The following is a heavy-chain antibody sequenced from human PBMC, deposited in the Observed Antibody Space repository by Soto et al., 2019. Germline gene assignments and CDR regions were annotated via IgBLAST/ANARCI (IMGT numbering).Heavy chain of an antibody. V-gene: IGHV5-10-1*01. CDR3: AATHPLYTTSRGGSYGMDV. Sequence: SLKISCKVSRYNVTSYWITWVRQMPGKGLEWMGRIDPTDSYTNYSPSFQGHVTISADMSINTAYLQWSSLKASDTAMYYCAATHPLYTTSRGGSYGMDVWGQGTMVTVSS. D-gene: IGHD2-2*02. CDR1: RYNVTSYW. J-gene: IGHJ6*02. CDR2: IDPTDSYT.